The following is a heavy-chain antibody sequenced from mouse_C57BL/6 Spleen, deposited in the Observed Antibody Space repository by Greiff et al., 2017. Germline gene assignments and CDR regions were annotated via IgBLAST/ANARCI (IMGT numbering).Heavy chain of an antibody. J-gene: IGHJ4*01. V-gene: IGHV2-9-1*01. CDR2: IWTGGGT. D-gene: IGHD1-1*01. CDR3: ARRGDYYGSSTAYYAMDY. CDR1: GFSLTSYA. Sequence: QVQLKQSGPGLVAPSQSLSITCTVSGFSLTSYAISWVRQPPGKGLEWLGVIWTGGGTNYNSALKSRLSISKDNSKSQVFLKMNSLQTDDTARYYCARRGDYYGSSTAYYAMDYWGQGTSVTVSS.